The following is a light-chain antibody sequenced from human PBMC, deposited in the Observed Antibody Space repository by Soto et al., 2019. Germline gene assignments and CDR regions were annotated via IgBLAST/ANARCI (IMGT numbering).Light chain of an antibody. CDR1: ASNVGSYNL. V-gene: IGLV2-23*01. Sequence: QSALTQPASVSGSPGQSITISCTGTASNVGSYNLVSWYQQHPGKAPELMIYEGSKRPSGVSTRFSGSKSGNTASLTISGLQAEDEAVYYCCSYAGNGYVFGTGTKLTVL. CDR3: CSYAGNGYV. CDR2: EGS. J-gene: IGLJ1*01.